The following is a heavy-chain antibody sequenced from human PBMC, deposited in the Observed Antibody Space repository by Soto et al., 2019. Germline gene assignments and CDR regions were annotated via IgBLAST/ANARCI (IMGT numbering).Heavy chain of an antibody. CDR2: IRAIGGST. V-gene: IGHV3-23*01. Sequence: GGSLRLSCAASGFTFRTYDMTWVRQRPGKGLEWVSSIRAIGGSTDYADSVKGRFTVSRDNSKNTLYLEMISLGAEDTAIYYCAKRDCSSVTCNFGAPALDHWGQGTLVTVSS. CDR1: GFTFRTYD. D-gene: IGHD2-2*01. CDR3: AKRDCSSVTCNFGAPALDH. J-gene: IGHJ4*02.